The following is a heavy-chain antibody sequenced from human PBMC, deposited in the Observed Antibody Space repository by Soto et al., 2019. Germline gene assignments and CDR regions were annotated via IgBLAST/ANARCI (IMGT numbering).Heavy chain of an antibody. J-gene: IGHJ5*02. D-gene: IGHD6-13*01. Sequence: QLQLQESGPGLVKPSETLSLTCTVSGGSISSSSYYWGWIRQPPGKGLEWIGSIYYSGSTYYNPSLKSRSTIPGDTSKNQFSLRLSSVPAADPAVYYWARRDSSSWYSQHWFDPGGQGTLVTVSS. CDR2: IYYSGST. CDR1: GGSISSSSYY. V-gene: IGHV4-39*01. CDR3: ARRDSSSWYSQHWFDP.